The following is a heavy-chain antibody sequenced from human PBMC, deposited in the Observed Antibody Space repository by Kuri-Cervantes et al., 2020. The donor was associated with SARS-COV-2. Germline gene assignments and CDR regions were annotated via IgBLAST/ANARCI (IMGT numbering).Heavy chain of an antibody. J-gene: IGHJ4*02. V-gene: IGHV1-2*02. CDR1: GYTFTGYY. CDR3: ARKGDWAYFDY. D-gene: IGHD3-9*01. Sequence: ASVKVSCKASGYTFTGYYMHWVRQAPGQGLEWRGSINPNSGDTNYAQRFQGRVIMNRDTSITTAYMDLSRLTSDDTAVYYCARKGDWAYFDYWGQGTLVTVSS. CDR2: INPNSGDT.